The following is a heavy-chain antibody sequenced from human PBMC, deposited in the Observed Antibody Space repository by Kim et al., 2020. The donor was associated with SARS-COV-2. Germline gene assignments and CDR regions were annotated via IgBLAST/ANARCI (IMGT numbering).Heavy chain of an antibody. CDR1: GYTFTSYD. D-gene: IGHD6-19*01. V-gene: IGHV1-8*01. CDR2: MNPNSGNT. J-gene: IGHJ6*03. Sequence: ASVKVSCKASGYTFTSYDINWVRQATGQGLEWMGWMNPNSGNTGYAQKFQGRVTMTRNTSISTAYMELSSLRSEDTAVYYCARVGYSSGWYHFYYYYMDVWGKGTTVTVSS. CDR3: ARVGYSSGWYHFYYYYMDV.